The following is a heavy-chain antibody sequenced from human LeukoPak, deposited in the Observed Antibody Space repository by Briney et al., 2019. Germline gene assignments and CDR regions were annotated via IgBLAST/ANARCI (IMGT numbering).Heavy chain of an antibody. Sequence: GGSLRLSCAVSGFTFSNAWMTWVRQAPGKGLEWVGRIKSKADGGTTDYAAPVKGRLTISRDDSKNTLYLQMNSLKSDDTAVYSCATDVTRTTGTYRHLGYWGQGALVTVSS. CDR3: ATDVTRTTGTYRHLGY. J-gene: IGHJ4*02. V-gene: IGHV3-15*01. CDR2: IKSKADGGTT. D-gene: IGHD1-26*01. CDR1: GFTFSNAW.